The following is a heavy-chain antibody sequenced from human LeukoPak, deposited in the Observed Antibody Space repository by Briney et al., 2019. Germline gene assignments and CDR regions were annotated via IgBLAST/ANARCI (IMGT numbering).Heavy chain of an antibody. D-gene: IGHD6-19*01. CDR2: ISGSGGDT. CDR1: GFKFSNYA. CDR3: AKEPIAVAGNDAFDA. Sequence: PGGSLRLSCAASGFKFSNYAMSWVRQAPGKGPEWVSTISGSGGDTYYADSVKGRFTISRDNTKNTLYLQMKSLRAEETAVYYCAKEPIAVAGNDAFDAWGQGTMVTVSS. V-gene: IGHV3-23*01. J-gene: IGHJ3*01.